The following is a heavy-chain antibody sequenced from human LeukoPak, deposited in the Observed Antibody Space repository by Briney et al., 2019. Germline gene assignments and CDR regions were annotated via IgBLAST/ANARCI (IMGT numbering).Heavy chain of an antibody. CDR1: GFTFRNYG. Sequence: GGSLRLSCAVSGFTFRNYGMSWVRQAPGKGLEWVSAISGSGDSTYYTDSVKGRFTISRDNDKNTLYLQMSSLRDEDTAIYYCAKGHGDWYFYYFDYWGQGTLVTVSS. CDR3: AKGHGDWYFYYFDY. J-gene: IGHJ4*02. CDR2: ISGSGDST. V-gene: IGHV3-23*01. D-gene: IGHD2-21*02.